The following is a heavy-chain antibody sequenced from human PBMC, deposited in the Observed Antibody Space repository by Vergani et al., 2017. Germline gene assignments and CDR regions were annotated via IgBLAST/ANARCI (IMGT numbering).Heavy chain of an antibody. D-gene: IGHD3-9*01. V-gene: IGHV1-46*03. CDR1: GYTFSNYY. Sequence: VQVVQSGAEVKNSGASVKVSCKTSGYTFSNYYMHWVRQAPGQGLEWMGIINPSGGHTNYAQKFQGRVTMTRDTSTSTVYMELSSLRSEDTAIYYGARGDYGILTGYRYWGQGTLVTVSA. CDR2: INPSGGHT. CDR3: ARGDYGILTGYRY. J-gene: IGHJ4*02.